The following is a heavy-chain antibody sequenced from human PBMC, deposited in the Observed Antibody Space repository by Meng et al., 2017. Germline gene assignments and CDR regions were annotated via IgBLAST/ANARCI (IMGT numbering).Heavy chain of an antibody. CDR3: AREGSGSYYRFGWFDP. CDR1: GYTFSSYY. CDR2: INPSGDST. V-gene: IGHV1-46*01. J-gene: IGHJ5*02. Sequence: QGHVVQSGAEAEKSGASVKVSCRTSGYTFSSYYMTWVRQAPGQGLEWMGLINPSGDSTSYVQKFQGRVTMTRDTSTSTVYMELSSLRSEDTAVYYCAREGSGSYYRFGWFDPWGQGTLVTVSS. D-gene: IGHD3-10*01.